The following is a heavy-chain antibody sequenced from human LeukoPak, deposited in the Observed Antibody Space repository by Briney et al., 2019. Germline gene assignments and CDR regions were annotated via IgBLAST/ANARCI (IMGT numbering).Heavy chain of an antibody. CDR3: AKGLPDSSSSWRSG. CDR1: GFTFSSYA. Sequence: GGSLRPSCAASGFTFSSYAMSWVRQAPGKGLEWVSAISGSGGSTYYADSVEGRFTISRDNSKNTLYLQMNSLRAEDTAVYYCAKGLPDSSSSWRSGWGQGTLVTVSS. V-gene: IGHV3-23*01. CDR2: ISGSGGST. D-gene: IGHD6-13*01. J-gene: IGHJ4*02.